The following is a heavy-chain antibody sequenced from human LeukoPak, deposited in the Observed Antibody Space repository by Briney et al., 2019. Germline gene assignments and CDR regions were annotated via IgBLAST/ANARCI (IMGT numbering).Heavy chain of an antibody. CDR1: GYRFSSYV. V-gene: IGHV3-23*01. J-gene: IGHJ4*02. CDR3: AKNHTDGYLDY. Sequence: VGSLRLSSAASGYRFSSYVMSWVRQAPGEGLGWVADISGSGGITYYADSVKGRFTISRDNSKNTRYMQMNSLRAEDMAIYYCAKNHTDGYLDYWGQETLVTVSS. CDR2: ISGSGGIT. D-gene: IGHD5-24*01.